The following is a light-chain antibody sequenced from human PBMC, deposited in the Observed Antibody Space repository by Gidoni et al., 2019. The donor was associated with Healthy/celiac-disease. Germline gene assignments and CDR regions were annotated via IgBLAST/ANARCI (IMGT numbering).Light chain of an antibody. V-gene: IGKV1-39*01. CDR1: QSISSY. CDR3: QHSYFSWT. J-gene: IGKJ1*01. Sequence: GDRVTITCRASQSISSYLNWYQQKPGKAPKLLFYAASSLQSGVPSRFSGSGSGTDFTLTISSLQPEDFATYYCQHSYFSWTFGQGTKVEIK. CDR2: AAS.